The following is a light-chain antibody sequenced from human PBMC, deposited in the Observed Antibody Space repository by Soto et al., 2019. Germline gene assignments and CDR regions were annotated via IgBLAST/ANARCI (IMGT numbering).Light chain of an antibody. CDR1: QRISDW. CDR2: KAS. J-gene: IGKJ1*01. V-gene: IGKV1-5*03. CDR3: QQYNSYWT. Sequence: DIQMTQSPSTLSASVGDRVTITCRASQRISDWLAWYQQKPGKAPKVLIYKASNLESGVPSRFSGSGSGTEFTLTISSLQPDDFATYYCQQYNSYWTFGQGTKVEI.